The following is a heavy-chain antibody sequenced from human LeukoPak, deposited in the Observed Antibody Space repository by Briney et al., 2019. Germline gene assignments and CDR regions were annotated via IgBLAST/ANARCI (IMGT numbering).Heavy chain of an antibody. Sequence: KASETLSLTCTVSGGSMSGYFWRWIRQPPGKGLEWIGYIYYSGSTNYNPSLKSRVTISVDTSKNQFSLKLSSVTAADTAVYYCARSITSSWCGDFQHWGEGTLVTVSS. J-gene: IGHJ1*01. CDR1: GGSMSGYF. CDR2: IYYSGST. D-gene: IGHD6-13*01. CDR3: ARSITSSWCGDFQH. V-gene: IGHV4-59*01.